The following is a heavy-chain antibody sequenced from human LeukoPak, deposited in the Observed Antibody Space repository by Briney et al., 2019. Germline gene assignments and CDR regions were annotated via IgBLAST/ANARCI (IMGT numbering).Heavy chain of an antibody. Sequence: GGSLRLSCAASGFTFSSYGMHWVRQAPGKGLEWVAVISYDGSNKYYADSVKGRFTISRDNSKNTLYLQMNSLRAEDTAVYYCAKDILDGIGYFDCWGQGTLVTVSS. CDR3: AKDILDGIGYFDC. V-gene: IGHV3-30*18. CDR2: ISYDGSNK. CDR1: GFTFSSYG. J-gene: IGHJ4*02. D-gene: IGHD2-21*01.